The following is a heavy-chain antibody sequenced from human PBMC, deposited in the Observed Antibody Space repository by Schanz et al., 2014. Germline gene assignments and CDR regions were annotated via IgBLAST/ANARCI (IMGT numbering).Heavy chain of an antibody. V-gene: IGHV3-33*08. J-gene: IGHJ4*02. CDR2: IWYDENNK. D-gene: IGHD1-1*01. Sequence: QVQLVESGGGLVKPGGSLRLSCAASGFTFSDYYMSWIRQAPGKGLEWVAVIWYDENNKYYADSVKGRFTMSRDNSKNTRYLQMNSLRADDTAVDFCARAHGNNWYGKGLDYWGQGTQVTVSS. CDR1: GFTFSDYY. CDR3: ARAHGNNWYGKGLDY.